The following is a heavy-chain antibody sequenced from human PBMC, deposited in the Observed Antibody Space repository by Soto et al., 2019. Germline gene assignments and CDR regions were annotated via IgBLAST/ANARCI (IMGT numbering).Heavy chain of an antibody. CDR1: GGSISSGGYY. Sequence: QVQLQESGPGLVKPSQTLSLTCTVSGGSISSGGYYWSWIRQHPGKGLEWIGYIYYSGSTYYNPSLKSRVTISVDTSKNQFSLKLSSVTAADTAVYYCASIGLWDYGSGSYHYGMDVWGQGTTVTVSS. V-gene: IGHV4-31*03. D-gene: IGHD3-10*01. CDR3: ASIGLWDYGSGSYHYGMDV. CDR2: IYYSGST. J-gene: IGHJ6*02.